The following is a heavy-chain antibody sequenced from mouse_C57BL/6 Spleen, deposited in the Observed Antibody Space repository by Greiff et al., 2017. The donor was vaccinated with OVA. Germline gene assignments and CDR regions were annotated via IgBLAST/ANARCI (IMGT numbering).Heavy chain of an antibody. CDR1: GYTFTSYT. CDR2: INPSSGYT. J-gene: IGHJ3*01. CDR3: ARGDGYSAWFAY. Sequence: QVQLKESGAELARPGASVKMSCKASGYTFTSYTMHWVKQRPGQGLEWIGYINPSSGYTKYNQKFKDKATLTADKSSSTAYVQLSSLTSEDSAVDYCARGDGYSAWFAYWGQGTLVTVSA. D-gene: IGHD2-3*01. V-gene: IGHV1-4*01.